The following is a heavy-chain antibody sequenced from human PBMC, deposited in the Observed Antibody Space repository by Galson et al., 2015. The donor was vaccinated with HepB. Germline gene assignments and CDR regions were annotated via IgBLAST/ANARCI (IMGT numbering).Heavy chain of an antibody. CDR1: GFTFSSYG. Sequence: SLRLSCAASGFTFSSYGMHWVRQAPGKGLEWVAVISYDGSNKYYADSVKGRFTISRDNSKNTLYLQMNSLRAEDTAVYYCAKDRDLSVVPAPHHFDYWGQGTLVTVSS. CDR3: AKDRDLSVVPAPHHFDY. J-gene: IGHJ4*02. D-gene: IGHD2-2*01. V-gene: IGHV3-30*18. CDR2: ISYDGSNK.